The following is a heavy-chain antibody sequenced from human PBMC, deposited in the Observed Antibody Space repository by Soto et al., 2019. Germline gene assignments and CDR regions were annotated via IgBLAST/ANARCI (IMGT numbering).Heavy chain of an antibody. J-gene: IGHJ6*02. CDR1: GYTLTELS. V-gene: IGHV1-24*01. CDR2: FDPEDGET. CDR3: ASCTNGACFLYGMDV. D-gene: IGHD2-8*01. Sequence: ASVNVSCKVSGYTLTELSMHWVRQAPGKGLEWMGGFDPEDGETIYAQKFQGRVTMTEDTSISTAYMELSRLRSDDTAIYYCASCTNGACFLYGMDVWGQGTTVTVSS.